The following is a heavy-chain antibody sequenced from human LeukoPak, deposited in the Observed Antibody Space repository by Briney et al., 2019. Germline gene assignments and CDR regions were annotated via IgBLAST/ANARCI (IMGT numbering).Heavy chain of an antibody. V-gene: IGHV1-2*02. D-gene: IGHD3-9*01. CDR1: GYTFTYYY. Sequence: GASVKVSCKASGYTFTYYYMHWVRQAPGQGLEWMGWINPNSGGTNYAQKFLGRVTMTRDTSISTAYMELSRLKSDDTAVYYCAREYYDILTGYDPYYYKDVWGKGTTVTVSS. CDR2: INPNSGGT. J-gene: IGHJ6*03. CDR3: AREYYDILTGYDPYYYKDV.